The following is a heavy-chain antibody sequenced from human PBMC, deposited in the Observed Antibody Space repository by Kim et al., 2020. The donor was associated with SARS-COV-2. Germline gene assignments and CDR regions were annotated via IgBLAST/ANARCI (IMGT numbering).Heavy chain of an antibody. J-gene: IGHJ4*02. CDR1: GGSFSGYY. V-gene: IGHV4-34*01. Sequence: SETLSLTCAVYGGSFSGYYWSWIRQPPGKGLEWIGEINHSGSTNYNPSLKSRVTISVDTSKNQFSLKLSSVTAADTAVYYCARGRIQLRPSFDYWGQGTLVTVSS. CDR2: INHSGST. D-gene: IGHD5-18*01. CDR3: ARGRIQLRPSFDY.